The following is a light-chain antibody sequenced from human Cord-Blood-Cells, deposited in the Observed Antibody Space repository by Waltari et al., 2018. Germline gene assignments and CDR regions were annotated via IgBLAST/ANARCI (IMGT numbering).Light chain of an antibody. Sequence: QSALPQPASVSGSPGQSITLSCTGTSSDDGGYNYVSWYQQHPGKAPKLMIYDVSNRPSGVSNRFSGSKSGNTTSLTISGLQAEDEADYYCSSYTSSSTLVFGGGTKLTVL. J-gene: IGLJ2*01. V-gene: IGLV2-14*01. CDR1: SSDDGGYNY. CDR2: DVS. CDR3: SSYTSSSTLV.